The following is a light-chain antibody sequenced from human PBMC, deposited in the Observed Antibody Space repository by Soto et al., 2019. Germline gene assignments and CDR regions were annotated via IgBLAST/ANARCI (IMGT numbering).Light chain of an antibody. CDR2: WAS. V-gene: IGKV4-1*01. CDR1: QSVLYSSNNKNY. Sequence: DIVMTQSPDSLAVSLGERATINCKSSQSVLYSSNNKNYLAWYQQRPGQPPKLLIYWASTRESGVPDRFSGSGSGTDFTLTISSLQAEDVAVYYCQQYYSPPRTFSQGTKLEIK. CDR3: QQYYSPPRT. J-gene: IGKJ2*01.